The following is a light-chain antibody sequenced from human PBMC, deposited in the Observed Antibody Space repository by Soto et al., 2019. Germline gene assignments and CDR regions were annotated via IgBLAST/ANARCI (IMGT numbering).Light chain of an antibody. CDR3: QQYNVWPLT. J-gene: IGKJ4*01. V-gene: IGKV3-15*01. Sequence: IVMTQSPATLSVSPGERATLSCRASQSVSHNLAWYQQKPGQTPKLLIYVASTRATGIPARFSGSGSGTEFTLTISSLQSEDFAVYYCQQYNVWPLTFGGGTKVEFK. CDR2: VAS. CDR1: QSVSHN.